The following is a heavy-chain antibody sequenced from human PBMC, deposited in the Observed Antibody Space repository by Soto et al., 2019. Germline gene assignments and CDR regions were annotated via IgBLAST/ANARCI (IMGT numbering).Heavy chain of an antibody. CDR1: GFTFSSYS. V-gene: IGHV3-21*04. J-gene: IGHJ6*02. CDR3: ARDRSGGSCYPYCMDV. Sequence: EVQLVESGGGLVKPGGSLRLSCAASGFTFSSYSMNWVRQAPGKGLEWVSSISSSSSYIYYADSVKGRFTISRDNATNSLYLHMNSLRADVTAVYYCARDRSGGSCYPYCMDVWGQGTTVTVSS. D-gene: IGHD2-15*01. CDR2: ISSSSSYI.